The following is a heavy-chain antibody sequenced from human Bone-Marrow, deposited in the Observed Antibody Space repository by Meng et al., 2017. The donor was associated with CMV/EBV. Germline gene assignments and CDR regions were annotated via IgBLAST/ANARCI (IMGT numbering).Heavy chain of an antibody. CDR2: FDPEDGEI. CDR1: GYTFTALS. D-gene: IGHD6-19*01. CDR3: ATAGIAVSGTAPDAFDV. Sequence: ASVKVSCKVSGYTFTALSRHWVRQAPGKGLEWMGGFDPEDGEIMYAQKFQGRVTMTEDTSTDTDYMELSSLTSEDTAVYFCATAGIAVSGTAPDAFDVWGQGTTVTVSS. J-gene: IGHJ3*01. V-gene: IGHV1-24*01.